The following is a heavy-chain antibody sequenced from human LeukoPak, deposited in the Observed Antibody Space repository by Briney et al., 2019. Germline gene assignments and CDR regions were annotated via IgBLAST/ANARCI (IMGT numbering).Heavy chain of an antibody. CDR3: AKDWDYYDSSGYFTSFDY. J-gene: IGHJ4*02. Sequence: PGGSLRLSCTASGFTSSSYAMNWVRQAPGKGLEWVSAISGSGGSTYYADSVKGRFTISRDNSKNTLYLQMNSLRAEDTAVYYCAKDWDYYDSSGYFTSFDYWGQGTLVTVSS. V-gene: IGHV3-23*01. CDR2: ISGSGGST. CDR1: GFTSSSYA. D-gene: IGHD3-22*01.